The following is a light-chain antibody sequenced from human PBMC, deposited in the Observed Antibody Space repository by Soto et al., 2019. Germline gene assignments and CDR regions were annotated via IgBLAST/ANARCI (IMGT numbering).Light chain of an antibody. J-gene: IGLJ1*01. Sequence: QSALTQPPSVSGSPGQSVTISCTGTSSDVGGYNYVSWYQQHPGKAPKLMIYDVNERPSGVPDRFSGSKSGNTASLTISGLQAEDESDYYCCSYAGGNYVLGSGTKLTVL. CDR3: CSYAGGNYV. CDR2: DVN. CDR1: SSDVGGYNY. V-gene: IGLV2-11*01.